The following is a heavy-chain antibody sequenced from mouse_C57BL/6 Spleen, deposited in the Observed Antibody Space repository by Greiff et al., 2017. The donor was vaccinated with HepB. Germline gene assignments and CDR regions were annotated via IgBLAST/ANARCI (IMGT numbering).Heavy chain of an antibody. CDR1: GYTFTSYW. V-gene: IGHV1-64*01. D-gene: IGHD2-5*01. CDR2: IHPNSGST. CDR3: ARGTKDSNYFFDY. Sequence: VKLQQPGAELVKPGASVKLSCKASGYTFTSYWMHWVKQRPGQGLEWIGMIHPNSGSTNYNEKFKSKATLTVDKSSSTAYMQLSSLTSEDSAVYYCARGTKDSNYFFDYWGQGTTLTVSS. J-gene: IGHJ2*01.